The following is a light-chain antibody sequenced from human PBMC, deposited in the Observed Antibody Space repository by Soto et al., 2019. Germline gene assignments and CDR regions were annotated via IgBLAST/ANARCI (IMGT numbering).Light chain of an antibody. J-gene: IGKJ1*01. V-gene: IGKV1-5*03. CDR3: QQYNSYSRT. Sequence: DIQMTQSPSTLSASVEDRVTITCRASQSISSWLAWYQQKPGKAPKLLIYKESSSESGVPSRFSGSGAGTEFTLTISSLQPDDFATYYCQQYNSYSRTFGQGTKVEIK. CDR1: QSISSW. CDR2: KES.